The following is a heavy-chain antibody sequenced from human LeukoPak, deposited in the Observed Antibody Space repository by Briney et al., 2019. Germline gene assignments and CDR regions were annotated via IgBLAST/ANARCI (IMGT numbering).Heavy chain of an antibody. D-gene: IGHD2-2*01. CDR3: ARAPITSPFYFDY. CDR1: GFAFDEHG. J-gene: IGHJ4*02. CDR2: INWSGGST. Sequence: PGGSLRLSCTASGFAFDEHGMSWVRQVPGKGLEWVSGINWSGGSTGYADPLRGRFTISRDNAKNSLYLQMDSLRAEDTALYYRARAPITSPFYFDYWGQETLVTVSS. V-gene: IGHV3-20*04.